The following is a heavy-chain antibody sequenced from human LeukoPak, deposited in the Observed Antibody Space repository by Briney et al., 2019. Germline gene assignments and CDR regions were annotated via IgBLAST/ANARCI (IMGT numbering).Heavy chain of an antibody. D-gene: IGHD4-17*01. J-gene: IGHJ4*02. CDR3: ARVIGSYGDSAY. V-gene: IGHV3-48*04. CDR2: ITSSSSST. CDR1: GFTFSSLS. Sequence: GGSLRLSCAASGFTFSSLSMNWVRQAPGKGLEWISYITSSSSSTYYADSVKGRFTISRDNAKNSLYLQMNSLRAEDTAVYYCARVIGSYGDSAYWGRGTLVTISS.